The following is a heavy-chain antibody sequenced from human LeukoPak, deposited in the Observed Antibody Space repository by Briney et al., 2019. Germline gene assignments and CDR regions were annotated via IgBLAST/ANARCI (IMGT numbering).Heavy chain of an antibody. CDR1: GYTFTGYY. CDR3: ARGGVDCGGDCYAGGWFDP. CDR2: INPNSGGT. Sequence: ASVKVSCKASGYTFTGYYMHCVRQAPGQGCEWMGRINPNSGGTNYAQKFQGRVTMTRDTSISTAYMELSRLRSDDTAVYYCARGGVDCGGDCYAGGWFDPWGQGTLVTVSS. J-gene: IGHJ5*02. D-gene: IGHD2-21*02. V-gene: IGHV1-2*06.